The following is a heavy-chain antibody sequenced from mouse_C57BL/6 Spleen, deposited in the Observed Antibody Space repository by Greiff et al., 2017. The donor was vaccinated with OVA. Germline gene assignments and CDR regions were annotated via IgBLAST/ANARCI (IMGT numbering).Heavy chain of an antibody. CDR1: GFSLTSYG. Sequence: VKLQESGPGLVAPSQSLSITCTVSGFSLTSYGVDWVRQSPGKGLEWLGVIWGVGSTNYNSALKSKLSISKDNSKSQVFLKMNSLQTDYTAMYYCARNYYGSSDWYFAVWGTGTTVTVSS. CDR2: IWGVGST. V-gene: IGHV2-6*01. D-gene: IGHD1-1*01. J-gene: IGHJ1*03. CDR3: ARNYYGSSDWYFAV.